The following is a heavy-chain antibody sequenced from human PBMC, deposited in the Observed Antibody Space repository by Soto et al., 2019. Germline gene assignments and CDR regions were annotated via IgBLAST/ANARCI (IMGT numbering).Heavy chain of an antibody. CDR2: IFYSGST. Sequence: ASETLSLTCTVSGGSISGYYWSWIRQPPGKGLEWIGYIFYSGSTNYNPSLKSRVTISVDTSKNQVSLKLTSVTAADTAVYYCARHPPRAVAGHCFDYWGQGALVTVSS. CDR1: GGSISGYY. V-gene: IGHV4-59*08. D-gene: IGHD6-19*01. J-gene: IGHJ4*02. CDR3: ARHPPRAVAGHCFDY.